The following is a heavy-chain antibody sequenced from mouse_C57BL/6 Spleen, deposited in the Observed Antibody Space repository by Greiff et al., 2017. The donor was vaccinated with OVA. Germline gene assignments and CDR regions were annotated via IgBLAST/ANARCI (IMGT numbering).Heavy chain of an antibody. CDR1: GYAFSSSW. J-gene: IGHJ2*01. CDR3: ARGVDY. Sequence: VQLQQSGPELVKPWASVKISCKASGYAFSSSWMNWVKQRPGKGLEWIGRIYPGDGDTNYNGKFKGKATLTADKSSSTAYMQLSSLTSEDSAVYFCARGVDYWGQGTTLTVSS. V-gene: IGHV1-82*01. CDR2: IYPGDGDT.